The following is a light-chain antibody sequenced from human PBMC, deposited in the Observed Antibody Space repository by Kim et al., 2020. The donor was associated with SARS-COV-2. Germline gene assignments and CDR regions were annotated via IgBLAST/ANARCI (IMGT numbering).Light chain of an antibody. CDR1: QSVGSN. CDR2: GAS. V-gene: IGKV3-15*01. J-gene: IGKJ1*01. Sequence: EIVMSQSPATLSVSPGERGTLSCRASQSVGSNLAWYQQKPGQAPRLLIYGASTRATGIPARFSGSGSGTEFTLTIGSLQCEDFAVYYCQQYNNWPRTFGQGTKVDIK. CDR3: QQYNNWPRT.